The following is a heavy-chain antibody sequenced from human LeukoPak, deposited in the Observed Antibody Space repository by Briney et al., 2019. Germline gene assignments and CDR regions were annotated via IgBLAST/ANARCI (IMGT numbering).Heavy chain of an antibody. CDR1: SGSISSSSYY. CDR2: INHSGRT. Sequence: SETLSLTCTVSSGSISSSSYYWAWIRQPPGKGLEWIGIINHSGRTYYKPSLKSRITISVDTSNNQFSLKLSSVTAADTAVYYCARTRYYYNSRSYGAPYYFDYWGQGTLVTVSS. D-gene: IGHD3-10*01. J-gene: IGHJ4*02. CDR3: ARTRYYYNSRSYGAPYYFDY. V-gene: IGHV4-39*01.